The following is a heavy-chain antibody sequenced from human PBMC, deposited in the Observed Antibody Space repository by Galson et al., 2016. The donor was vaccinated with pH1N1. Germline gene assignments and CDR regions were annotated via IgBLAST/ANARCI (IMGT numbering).Heavy chain of an antibody. J-gene: IGHJ4*02. CDR2: INPNGGAT. CDR1: GYRFDNYF. V-gene: IGHV1-2*02. CDR3: AREGGVNGDYVFSY. D-gene: IGHD4-17*01. Sequence: SVKVSCKASGYRFDNYFLHWVRQAPGQGAEWMGWINPNGGATNYAQKFHGRVTLTRDTSITTGFMELRRLTADDTAIYFCAREGGVNGDYVFSYWGQGSLVTVSS.